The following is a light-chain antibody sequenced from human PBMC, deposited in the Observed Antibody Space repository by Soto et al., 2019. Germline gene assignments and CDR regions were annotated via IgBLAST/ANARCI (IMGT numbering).Light chain of an antibody. J-gene: IGKJ5*01. CDR1: QSVGSL. V-gene: IGKV3-11*01. CDR2: DAS. CDR3: QQRASWPPIT. Sequence: EIVLTQSPATLYLSPGERATLSCRASQSVGSLLAWYQQKPGQSPRLLIHDASNRATGTPARFSGSGSGTDFTLTISSLEPEDFAFYYCQQRASWPPITFGQGTRLEIK.